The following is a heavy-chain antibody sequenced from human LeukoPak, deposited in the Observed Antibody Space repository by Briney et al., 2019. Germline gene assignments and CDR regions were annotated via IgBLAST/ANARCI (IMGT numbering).Heavy chain of an antibody. Sequence: GGSLRLSCAASGFTFSSYAMSWVRQAPGKGLEWVSGISWNSGSIGYADSVKGRFTISRDNAKNSLYLQMNSLRAEGTALYYCAKDRYDSSGYPDAFDIWGQGTMVTVSS. CDR3: AKDRYDSSGYPDAFDI. D-gene: IGHD3-22*01. CDR2: ISWNSGSI. V-gene: IGHV3-9*01. J-gene: IGHJ3*02. CDR1: GFTFSSYA.